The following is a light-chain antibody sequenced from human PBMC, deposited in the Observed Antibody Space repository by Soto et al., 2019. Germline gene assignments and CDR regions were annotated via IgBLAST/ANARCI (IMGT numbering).Light chain of an antibody. J-gene: IGKJ2*01. V-gene: IGKV1-5*01. CDR3: QQYNSYSPYT. CDR1: QSISSW. CDR2: DAS. Sequence: DIQMTQSPSTLSASVGDRVTITCRASQSISSWLAWYQQKPGKAPKLLIYDASSLESGVQSRFSGSGSGTEFTITISSPQPADFATYYCQQYNSYSPYTFGQGTKLEIK.